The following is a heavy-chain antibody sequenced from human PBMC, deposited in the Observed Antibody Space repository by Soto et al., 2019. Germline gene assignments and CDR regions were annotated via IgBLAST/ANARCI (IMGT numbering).Heavy chain of an antibody. CDR3: ASSGSGWYLY. V-gene: IGHV1-3*04. Sequence: ASVKVSCKASGYTFTNYAIQWVRRAPGQRLEWMGWINTGKGNTKYSQKFQGRVTMTRNTSISTAYIELSSLRSEDTAVYYCASSGSGWYLYWGQGTLVTVSS. CDR2: INTGKGNT. D-gene: IGHD6-19*01. CDR1: GYTFTNYA. J-gene: IGHJ4*02.